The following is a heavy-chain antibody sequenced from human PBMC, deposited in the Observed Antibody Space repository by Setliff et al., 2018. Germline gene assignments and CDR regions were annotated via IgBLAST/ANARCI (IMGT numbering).Heavy chain of an antibody. CDR1: SGSFSGYF. V-gene: IGHV4-34*01. CDR3: SRGIGGYCSSTRGWYMDA. Sequence: CAVYSGSFSGYFWSWIRQPPGKGLEWIGEINHSGSTNYNPSLKSRVTISVDTSKNQFSLKLSSVTAADTAVYYCSRGIGGYCSSTRGWYMDAWGKGTSVTVSS. CDR2: INHSGST. J-gene: IGHJ6*03. D-gene: IGHD2-2*01.